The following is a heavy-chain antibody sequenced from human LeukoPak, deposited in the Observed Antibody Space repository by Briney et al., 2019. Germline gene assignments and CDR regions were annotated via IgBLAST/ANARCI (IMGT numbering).Heavy chain of an antibody. CDR3: ARDDIVVVPAAMGFDY. CDR1: GYTFTSYG. J-gene: IGHJ4*02. Sequence: ASVKVSCKASGYTFTSYGISWVRQAPGQGLEWMGWISAYNGNTNYAQKLQGRVTMTTDTSTSTAYMGLRSLRSDDTAVYYCARDDIVVVPAAMGFDYWGQGTLVTVSS. CDR2: ISAYNGNT. D-gene: IGHD2-2*01. V-gene: IGHV1-18*04.